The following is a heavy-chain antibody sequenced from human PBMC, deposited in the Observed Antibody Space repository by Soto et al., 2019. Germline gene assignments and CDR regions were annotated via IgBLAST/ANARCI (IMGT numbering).Heavy chain of an antibody. Sequence: GGSLRLSCAASGFTFSSYAMSWVRQAPGKGLEWVSAISGSGGSTYYADSVKGRFTISRDNSKNTLYLQMNSLRAEDTAVYYCAKGLITMARGVKSYPWYYYYGMDVWGQGTTVTVSS. CDR1: GFTFSSYA. CDR3: AKGLITMARGVKSYPWYYYYGMDV. J-gene: IGHJ6*02. V-gene: IGHV3-23*01. D-gene: IGHD3-10*01. CDR2: ISGSGGST.